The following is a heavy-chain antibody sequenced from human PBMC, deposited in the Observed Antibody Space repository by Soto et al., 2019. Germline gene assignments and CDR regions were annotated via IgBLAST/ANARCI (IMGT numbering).Heavy chain of an antibody. CDR2: INAGNGNT. V-gene: IGHV1-3*01. CDR3: ARDLAYCGGDCWFAGGDGMDV. J-gene: IGHJ6*02. CDR1: GYTFTSYA. D-gene: IGHD2-21*02. Sequence: QVQLVQSGAEVKKPGPSVKVSSKASGYTFTSYAMHWVRQAPGQRLKWMGWINAGNGNTKYSPKFQGRVTITRDTSGSTAYMELSSLRSEDTAVYYCARDLAYCGGDCWFAGGDGMDVWGQGTTVTVSS.